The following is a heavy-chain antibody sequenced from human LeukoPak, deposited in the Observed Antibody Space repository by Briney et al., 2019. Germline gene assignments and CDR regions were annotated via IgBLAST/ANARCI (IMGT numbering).Heavy chain of an antibody. CDR2: ISYDGSNK. CDR1: GFIFNSYA. Sequence: GRSLRLSCAASGFIFNSYAMRWVRQSPGKGLEWVAVISYDGSNKDHAGSVKGRFTISRDNSKNTLYLQMNSLRAEDTAVYYCARALYYYGSGSYTPPIDYWGQGTLVTVSS. J-gene: IGHJ4*02. D-gene: IGHD3-10*01. V-gene: IGHV3-30*04. CDR3: ARALYYYGSGSYTPPIDY.